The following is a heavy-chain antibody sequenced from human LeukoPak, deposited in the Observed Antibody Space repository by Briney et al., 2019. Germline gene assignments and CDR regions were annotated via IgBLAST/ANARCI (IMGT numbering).Heavy chain of an antibody. CDR2: INPSGGST. D-gene: IGHD2-2*01. V-gene: IGHV1-46*01. J-gene: IGHJ4*02. Sequence: ASVKVSCKASGYTFTSYYMHWVRQAPGQGLEWMGIINPSGGSTSYAQKFQGRVTMTRDTSTSTVYMELSSLRSEDTAVYYCARENEPIVVVPAATGPSGYWGQGTLVTVSS. CDR3: ARENEPIVVVPAATGPSGY. CDR1: GYTFTSYY.